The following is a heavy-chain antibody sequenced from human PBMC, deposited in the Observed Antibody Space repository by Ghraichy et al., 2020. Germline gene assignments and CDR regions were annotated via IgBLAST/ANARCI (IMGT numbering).Heavy chain of an antibody. D-gene: IGHD6-6*01. CDR1: GFTFSSYA. V-gene: IGHV3-23*01. CDR2: TSGSGSST. CDR3: AKAPYSSSYFFDY. J-gene: IGHJ4*02. Sequence: GESLNISCAASGFTFSSYAMSWVRQAPGKGLEWVSATSGSGSSTYFADSVKGRFTISRDNSKNTLYLQMNSLRAEDTAVYYCAKAPYSSSYFFDYWGQGTLLTVSS.